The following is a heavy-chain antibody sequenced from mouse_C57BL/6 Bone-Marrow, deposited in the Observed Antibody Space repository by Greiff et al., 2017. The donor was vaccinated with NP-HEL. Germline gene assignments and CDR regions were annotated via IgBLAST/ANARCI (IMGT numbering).Heavy chain of an antibody. J-gene: IGHJ2*01. D-gene: IGHD3-1*01. V-gene: IGHV1-55*01. Sequence: QVQLQQSGAELVKPGASVKMSCKASGYTFTSYWITWVKQRPGQGLEWIGDIYPGSGSTNYNEKFKSKATLTVDTSSSTAYMQLSSLTSEDSAVYYCARGEAWSRGLLDYWGQGTTLTVSS. CDR3: ARGEAWSRGLLDY. CDR1: GYTFTSYW. CDR2: IYPGSGST.